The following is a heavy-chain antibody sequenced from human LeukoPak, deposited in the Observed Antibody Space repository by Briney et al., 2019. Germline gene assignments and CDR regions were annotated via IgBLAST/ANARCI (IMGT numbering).Heavy chain of an antibody. CDR3: GRYSGSYSSNDY. CDR1: GFTFSSCA. J-gene: IGHJ4*02. D-gene: IGHD1-26*01. V-gene: IGHV3-64*01. Sequence: GGSLRLSCAASGFTFSSCAMHWVRQAPGKGLEYVSAISSNGGSTYYANSVKGRFTISRDNSKNTLYLQMGSLRAEDIAVYYWGRYSGSYSSNDYLGQGTLVNGSS. CDR2: ISSNGGST.